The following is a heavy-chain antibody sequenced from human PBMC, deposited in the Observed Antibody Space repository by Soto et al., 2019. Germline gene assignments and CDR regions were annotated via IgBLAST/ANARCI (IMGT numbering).Heavy chain of an antibody. CDR2: IYYSGST. CDR1: GGSISSFY. Sequence: XTLSVPVTVSGGSISSFYWRWILQPPGKGLEWIGYIYYSGSTNYNPSRKSRVTISVDTSKNQFSLKLSSVTDADTAVYYCARENAEYSYGYGLDYWGQGPLVTVS. D-gene: IGHD5-18*01. CDR3: ARENAEYSYGYGLDY. J-gene: IGHJ4*02. V-gene: IGHV4-59*01.